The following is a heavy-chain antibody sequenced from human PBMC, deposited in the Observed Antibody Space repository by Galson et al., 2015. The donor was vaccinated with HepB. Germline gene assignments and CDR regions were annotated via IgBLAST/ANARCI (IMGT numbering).Heavy chain of an antibody. D-gene: IGHD3-9*01. CDR1: GYTFTGYY. CDR3: ARDRASDWD. V-gene: IGHV1-2*06. CDR2: INPNSGDT. Sequence: SVKVSCKASGYTFTGYYMHWVRQAPGQGLEWMGRINPNSGDTNHAQKFEGRVTMTRDTSISTAYMELSRLRSDDTAVYYCARDRASDWDWGQGTLVTVSS. J-gene: IGHJ4*02.